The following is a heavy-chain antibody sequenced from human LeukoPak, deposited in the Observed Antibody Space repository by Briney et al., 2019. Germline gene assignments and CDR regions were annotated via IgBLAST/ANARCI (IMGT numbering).Heavy chain of an antibody. V-gene: IGHV4-34*01. D-gene: IGHD5-18*01. CDR1: GGSFSGYY. Sequence: PSETLSLTCAVYGGSFSGYYWSWIRQPPGKGLEWIGEINHSGSTNYNPSLKSRVTMSVDTSKNQFSLELSSVTAADTAVYYCARDRAVDTTMVGSYWFDPWGQGTLVTVSS. CDR3: ARDRAVDTTMVGSYWFDP. CDR2: INHSGST. J-gene: IGHJ5*02.